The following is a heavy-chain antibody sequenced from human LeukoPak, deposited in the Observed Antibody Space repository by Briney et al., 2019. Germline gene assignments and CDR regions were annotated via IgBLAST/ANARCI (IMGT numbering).Heavy chain of an antibody. CDR2: ISSSGSYI. CDR3: AGGPQFCSGGSCYGYYFDY. CDR1: GFTFSSYS. D-gene: IGHD2-15*01. V-gene: IGHV3-21*01. Sequence: GGSLRLSCAASGFTFSSYSMNWVRQPPGKGPEWVSSISSSGSYIYYADSVKGRFSISRDSAKNSLYLQMNSLRAEDTAVYYCAGGPQFCSGGSCYGYYFDYWGQGTLVTVSS. J-gene: IGHJ4*02.